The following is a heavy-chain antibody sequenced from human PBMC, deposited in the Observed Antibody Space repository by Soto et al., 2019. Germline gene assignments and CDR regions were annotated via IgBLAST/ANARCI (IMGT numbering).Heavy chain of an antibody. CDR2: IWYDGSNK. CDR1: GFTFSSYG. V-gene: IGHV3-33*01. CDR3: ARDPDTAAHHYYYYGMDV. Sequence: HPGGSLRLSCAASGFTFSSYGMHWVRQAPGKGLEWVAVIWYDGSNKYYADSVKDRFTISRDNSKNTLYLQMNSLRAEDTAVYYCARDPDTAAHHYYYYGMDVWGQGTSVTVSS. D-gene: IGHD6-13*01. J-gene: IGHJ6*02.